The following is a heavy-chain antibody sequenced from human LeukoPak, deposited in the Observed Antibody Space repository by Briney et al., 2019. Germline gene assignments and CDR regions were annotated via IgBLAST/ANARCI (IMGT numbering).Heavy chain of an antibody. J-gene: IGHJ4*02. CDR2: ISYDGSNK. D-gene: IGHD6-19*01. V-gene: IGHV3-30*04. Sequence: GGSLRLSCAASGFTFSSYAMHWVRQAPGKRLEWVAVISYDGSNKYYADSVKGRFTISRDNSKNTLYLQMNSLRAEDTAVYYCAREEYSSGWYLRRGFDYWGQGTLVTVSS. CDR3: AREEYSSGWYLRRGFDY. CDR1: GFTFSSYA.